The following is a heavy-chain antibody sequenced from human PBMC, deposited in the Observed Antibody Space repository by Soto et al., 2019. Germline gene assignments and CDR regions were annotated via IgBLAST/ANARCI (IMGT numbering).Heavy chain of an antibody. J-gene: IGHJ3*02. Sequence: PGGSLRLSCAASGFTFSSYWMHWVRQAPGKGLVWVSRINSDGSSTSYADSVKGRFTISRDNAKNTLYLQMNSLRAEDTAVYYCAREFDFWSGADAFAIWGQGTMVTVS. CDR3: AREFDFWSGADAFAI. CDR1: GFTFSSYW. CDR2: INSDGSST. V-gene: IGHV3-74*01. D-gene: IGHD3-3*01.